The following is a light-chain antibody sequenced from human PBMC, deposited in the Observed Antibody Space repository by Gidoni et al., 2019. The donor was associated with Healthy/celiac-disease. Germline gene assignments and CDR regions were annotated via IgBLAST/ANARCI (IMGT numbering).Light chain of an antibody. V-gene: IGKV1-39*01. CDR2: AAS. Sequence: DIQMTQSPSSLSASVGDRVTITSRASQSISSYLNLYQQKPGNAPKLLIYAASSLQSGVPSRFSGSGSGTDFTVTISSLQPEDVATYYCQQSYSTPRTFGQGTKVEIK. CDR3: QQSYSTPRT. J-gene: IGKJ1*01. CDR1: QSISSY.